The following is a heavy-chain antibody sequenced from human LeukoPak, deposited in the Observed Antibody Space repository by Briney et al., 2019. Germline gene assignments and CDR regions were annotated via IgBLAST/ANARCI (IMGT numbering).Heavy chain of an antibody. CDR2: IYHSGST. V-gene: IGHV4-4*02. CDR3: ARVKVGATRGYFDY. CDR1: GGSISSSNW. Sequence: SGTLSLTCAVSGGSISSSNWWSWVRQPPGKGLEWIGEIYHSGSTNYNPSLKSRVTISVDKSKNKFSLKLSSVTAADTAVYYCARVKVGATRGYFDYWGQGTLVTVSS. D-gene: IGHD1-26*01. J-gene: IGHJ4*02.